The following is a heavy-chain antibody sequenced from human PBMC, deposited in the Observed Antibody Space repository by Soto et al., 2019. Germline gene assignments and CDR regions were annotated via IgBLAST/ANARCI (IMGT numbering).Heavy chain of an antibody. D-gene: IGHD3-10*01. CDR2: IIPIFGVT. Sequence: QVQVVQSGAEVKKPGSSVKVSCKASGGTFSSYTITWVRQAPGQGLEWLGRIIPIFGVTNYAQKFQDRLKISADRPTTTAYMELSSLPSADTAVYYCVRDWESTTQTWGFGDSWGQGTLVTVSS. CDR1: GGTFSSYT. V-gene: IGHV1-69*04. J-gene: IGHJ4*02. CDR3: VRDWESTTQTWGFGDS.